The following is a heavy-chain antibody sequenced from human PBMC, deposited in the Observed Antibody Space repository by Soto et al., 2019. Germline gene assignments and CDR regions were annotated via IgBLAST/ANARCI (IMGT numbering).Heavy chain of an antibody. CDR2: ISWNSDSI. V-gene: IGHV3-9*01. D-gene: IGHD2-2*01. CDR3: AKDCTSATCYSR. Sequence: GGSLRLSCAASGFTFDDYAMHWVRQAPGKGLEWVSGISWNSDSIGYADSVKGRLSVSRDNAKNSLYLQMNSLRPEDTALYYCAKDCTSATCYSRWGQGTLVTVSS. J-gene: IGHJ4*02. CDR1: GFTFDDYA.